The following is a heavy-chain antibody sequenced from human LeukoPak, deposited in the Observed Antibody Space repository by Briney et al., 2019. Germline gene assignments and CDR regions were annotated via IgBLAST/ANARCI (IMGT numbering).Heavy chain of an antibody. D-gene: IGHD6-13*01. CDR2: ISGSGGST. CDR1: GFTFSSYA. Sequence: PGGSLRLSCAASGFTFSSYAMSWVRQAPGKGLEWVSAISGSGGSTYYADSVKGRFTTSRDNSKNTLYLQMNSLRAEDTAVYYCAKGQYSSSWYENWGQGTLVTVSS. CDR3: AKGQYSSSWYEN. V-gene: IGHV3-23*01. J-gene: IGHJ4*02.